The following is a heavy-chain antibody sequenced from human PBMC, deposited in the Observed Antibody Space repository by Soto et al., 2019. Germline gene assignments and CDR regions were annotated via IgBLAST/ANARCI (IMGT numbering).Heavy chain of an antibody. D-gene: IGHD3-10*01. CDR1: GFTFSSNG. J-gene: IGHJ4*02. CDR2: IWYDGINK. CDR3: ARDPYYYGSGSYYFAY. Sequence: QVQLVESGGGVVQPGRSLRLSCVASGFTFSSNGMHWVRQAPGKGMEWVAFIWYDGINKFYADSVKGRFTISRDNSKNTLYMQMNSLRAEDTAVYYCARDPYYYGSGSYYFAYWGQGTLVTVSS. V-gene: IGHV3-33*01.